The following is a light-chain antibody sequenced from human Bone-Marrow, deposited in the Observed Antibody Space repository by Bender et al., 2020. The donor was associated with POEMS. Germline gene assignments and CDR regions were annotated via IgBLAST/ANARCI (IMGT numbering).Light chain of an antibody. CDR1: SSDVGGYNY. J-gene: IGLJ3*02. CDR2: SVT. CDR3: SSVTGRKNVWL. V-gene: IGLV2-14*03. Sequence: QSALTQPASVSASPGQSITISCTGTSSDVGGYNYVSWYQHHPGKAPKLIIYSVTNRPSGISNRFSGSKSGNTASLTISGLQPEDEAHYYCSSVTGRKNVWLFGGGTKLTVL.